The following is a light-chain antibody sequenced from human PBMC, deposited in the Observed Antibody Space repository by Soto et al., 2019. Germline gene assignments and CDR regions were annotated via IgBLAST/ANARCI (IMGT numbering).Light chain of an antibody. V-gene: IGLV1-47*01. J-gene: IGLJ1*01. CDR1: SSDIGSNA. CDR3: AEWNDGRSGFV. Sequence: QSVLTQPPSTSRTPGQRVTISCSGSSSDIGSNAVYWYQQLPGTAPKLLIYRNNQRPSGVPDRFSGTKSGTSASLAISGLRSEDEADYYCAEWNDGRSGFVFGTGTKVNVL. CDR2: RNN.